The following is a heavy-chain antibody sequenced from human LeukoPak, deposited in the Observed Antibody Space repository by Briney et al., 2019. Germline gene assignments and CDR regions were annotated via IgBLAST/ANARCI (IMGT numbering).Heavy chain of an antibody. V-gene: IGHV4-4*02. CDR1: GDDISSSNW. CDR3: ARVSGSGLYFKSFDP. CDR2: VYHSGST. Sequence: PSETLSLTCSVSGDDISSSNWWTWVRQPPQKGLEWIREVYHSGSTNYNPSLKSRIYMSVDKSQNRFSLRLTSVTAADTAVYFCARVSGSGLYFKSFDPWGQGTLVIVSS. D-gene: IGHD3-10*01. J-gene: IGHJ5*01.